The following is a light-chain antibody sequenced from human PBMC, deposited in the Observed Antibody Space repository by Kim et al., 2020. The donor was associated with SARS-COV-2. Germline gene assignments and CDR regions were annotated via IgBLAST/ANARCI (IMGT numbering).Light chain of an antibody. V-gene: IGLV3-21*04. J-gene: IGLJ3*02. CDR1: NIGSKS. CDR2: YDS. Sequence: SYELTQPPSVSVAPGKTARITCGGNNIGSKSVHGYQQKPGQAPVLVIYYDSDRPSGIPERFSGSNSGNTATLTISRVEAGDEADYYCQVWDSSSDHRVFGGGTKLTV. CDR3: QVWDSSSDHRV.